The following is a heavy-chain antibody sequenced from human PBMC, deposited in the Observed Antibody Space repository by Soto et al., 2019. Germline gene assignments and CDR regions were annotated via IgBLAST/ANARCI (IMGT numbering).Heavy chain of an antibody. Sequence: QLQLQESGPGLVKPSETLSLTCTVSGGSISSSSYYWGWIRQPPGKGLEWIGSIYYSGSTYYNPSLKSRVTISVDTSKNQFSLKLSSVTAADTAVYYCARHPRPKGRLPTLDYWGQGTLVTVSS. J-gene: IGHJ4*02. V-gene: IGHV4-39*01. D-gene: IGHD3-10*01. CDR1: GGSISSSSYY. CDR2: IYYSGST. CDR3: ARHPRPKGRLPTLDY.